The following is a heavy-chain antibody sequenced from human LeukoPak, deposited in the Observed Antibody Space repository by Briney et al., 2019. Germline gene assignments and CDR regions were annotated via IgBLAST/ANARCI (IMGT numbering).Heavy chain of an antibody. CDR2: ISWDGGST. CDR3: AKDKLDDFWSGYPDY. Sequence: GGSLRLSCAASGFTFDDYALHWVRQAPGKGLEWVSLISWDGGSTYYADSVKGRFTISRDNSKNSLYLQMNSLRAEDTALYYCAKDKLDDFWSGYPDYWGQGTLVTVSS. J-gene: IGHJ4*02. V-gene: IGHV3-43D*03. D-gene: IGHD3-3*01. CDR1: GFTFDDYA.